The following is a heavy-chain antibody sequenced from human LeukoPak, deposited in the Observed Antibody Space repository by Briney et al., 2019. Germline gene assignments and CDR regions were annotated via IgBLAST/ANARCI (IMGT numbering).Heavy chain of an antibody. D-gene: IGHD1-26*01. J-gene: IGHJ4*02. CDR3: TRETGATDS. V-gene: IGHV3-66*01. CDR2: IYSDGST. CDR1: GFTFSSSY. Sequence: GGSLRLSCAVSGFTFSSSYMSWVRQAPEGKGLEWVSVIYSDGSTYYADSVKGRFTISRDNSKNMLYLQMNSLRAEDTGLYYCTRETGATDSWGQGALVTVSS.